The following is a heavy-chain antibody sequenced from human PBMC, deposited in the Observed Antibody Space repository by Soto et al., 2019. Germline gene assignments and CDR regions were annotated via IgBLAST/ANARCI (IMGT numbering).Heavy chain of an antibody. CDR1: GFVFSSYD. J-gene: IGHJ4*01. V-gene: IGHV1-18*04. Sequence: QVQLVQSGAEVKKPGASVKVSCQASGFVFSSYDISWVRQAPGQGLEWIGWISPYSGDPRYTQKPQDRVTMTTDPSTNAAVMELMSLTSDETAVYYCARDLLVWGTFLFFEYWGHVTLVCVSS. CDR2: ISPYSGDP. CDR3: ARDLLVWGTFLFFEY. D-gene: IGHD3-16*01.